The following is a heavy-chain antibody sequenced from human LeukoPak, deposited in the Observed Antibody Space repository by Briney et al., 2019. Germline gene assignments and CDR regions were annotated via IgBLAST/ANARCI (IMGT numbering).Heavy chain of an antibody. Sequence: SETLSLTCAVYGGSFSGYYWSWIRQPPGKGLEWIGEINHSGSTNYNPSLKSRVPISVDTSKNQFSLKLSSVTAADTAVYYCARYDFWSGYYYYWGQGTLVTVSS. CDR3: ARYDFWSGYYYY. D-gene: IGHD3-3*01. CDR1: GGSFSGYY. J-gene: IGHJ4*02. CDR2: INHSGST. V-gene: IGHV4-34*01.